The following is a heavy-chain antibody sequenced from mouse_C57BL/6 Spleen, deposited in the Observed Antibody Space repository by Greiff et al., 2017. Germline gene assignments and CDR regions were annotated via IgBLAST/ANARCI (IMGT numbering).Heavy chain of an antibody. Sequence: VQLQQSGTELVKPGASVKLSCKASGYTFTSYWMHWVKQRPGQGLEWIGNINPSNGGTNYNEKFKSKATLTADKSSSTAYMQLSSLTSEDSAVYYCARGIYYDYDEDGDYWGQGTSVTVSS. CDR1: GYTFTSYW. V-gene: IGHV1-53*01. CDR3: ARGIYYDYDEDGDY. J-gene: IGHJ4*01. CDR2: INPSNGGT. D-gene: IGHD2-4*01.